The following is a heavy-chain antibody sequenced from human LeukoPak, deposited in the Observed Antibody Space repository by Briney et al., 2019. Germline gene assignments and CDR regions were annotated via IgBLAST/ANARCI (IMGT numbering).Heavy chain of an antibody. CDR2: INPSGST. D-gene: IGHD3-22*01. J-gene: IGHJ6*03. V-gene: IGHV4-34*01. Sequence: SETLSLTCAVYGGSFSGYRWTWIRQSPGKGREWIGDINPSGSTYYNPSLKSRLTISVDTSRNQFSLKLRSVTAADTAVYYCARGRHDITMIVVVMTSVSYYLDVWGKGTTVTVS. CDR3: ARGRHDITMIVVVMTSVSYYLDV. CDR1: GGSFSGYR.